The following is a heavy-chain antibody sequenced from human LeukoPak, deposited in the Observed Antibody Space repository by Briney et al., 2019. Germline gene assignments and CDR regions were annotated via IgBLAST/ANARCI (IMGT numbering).Heavy chain of an antibody. CDR3: ARSRGSNYYDSHFDY. CDR1: GGSISSSSYY. CDR2: IYYSGST. D-gene: IGHD3-22*01. Sequence: SETLSLTCTVSGGSISSSSYYWGWIRQPPGKGLEWIGSIYYSGSTYYNPSLKSRVTISVDTSKNQFSLKLSSVTAADTAVYYCARSRGSNYYDSHFDYWGQGTLVTVSS. J-gene: IGHJ4*02. V-gene: IGHV4-39*01.